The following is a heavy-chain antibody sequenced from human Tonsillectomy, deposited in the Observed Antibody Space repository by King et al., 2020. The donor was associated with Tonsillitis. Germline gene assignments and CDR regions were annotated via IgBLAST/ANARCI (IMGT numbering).Heavy chain of an antibody. Sequence: VQLVESGGGLVQPGGSLRLSCAASGFTFSSYAMSWVRQAPGKGLEWVSGISGSGGSTYYADSVKGRFIISRDNSKNTLYLQMKSLRAEDTAVYYCATAAQPTRDWYFDLWGRGTLVTVSS. CDR2: ISGSGGST. J-gene: IGHJ2*01. CDR3: ATAAQPTRDWYFDL. D-gene: IGHD5-18*01. V-gene: IGHV3-23*04. CDR1: GFTFSSYA.